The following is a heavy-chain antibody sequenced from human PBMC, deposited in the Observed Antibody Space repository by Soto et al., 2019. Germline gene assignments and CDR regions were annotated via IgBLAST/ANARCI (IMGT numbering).Heavy chain of an antibody. CDR3: ARGGGYYYDSSGYYTD. CDR1: GGSFSGYY. D-gene: IGHD3-22*01. CDR2: INHSGST. Sequence: PSETLSLTCAVYGGSFSGYYWSWIRQPPGKGLEWIGEINHSGSTNYNPSLKSRVTISVDTSKNQFSLKLSSVTAADTAVYYCARGGGYYYDSSGYYTDWGQGTLVNVAS. J-gene: IGHJ4*02. V-gene: IGHV4-34*01.